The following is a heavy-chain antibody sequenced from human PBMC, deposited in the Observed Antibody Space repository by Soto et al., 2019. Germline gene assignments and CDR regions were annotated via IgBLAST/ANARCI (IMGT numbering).Heavy chain of an antibody. J-gene: IGHJ6*02. D-gene: IGHD2-15*01. CDR3: ARADGYCSGGRCYGQVLDYYYRMDV. Sequence: PSVKVACKDSGYTFTGYGISCVRQAPRQGREWMVWIKADSGNTNYAQKLQGRVTMNTDTSTSTDYMELRSLTSDDTAVYYCARADGYCSGGRCYGQVLDYYYRMDVSRQSTTVTAP. V-gene: IGHV1-18*01. CDR1: GYTFTGYG. CDR2: IKADSGNT.